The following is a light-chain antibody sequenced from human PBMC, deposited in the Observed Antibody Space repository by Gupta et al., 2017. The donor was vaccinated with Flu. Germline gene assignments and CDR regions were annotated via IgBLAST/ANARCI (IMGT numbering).Light chain of an antibody. V-gene: IGKV1-39*01. CDR3: QQSVSAPLS. J-gene: IGKJ4*01. CDR1: QTIGTY. Sequence: DIQMTQSPSSLSASVGDRLTITCRASQTIGTYLNWYQQIPGKAPKLLIYAASNLQSGVPSRFSGGGSGTDFTLSISSLQPEDFATYYCQQSVSAPLSFGGGTKVDIK. CDR2: AAS.